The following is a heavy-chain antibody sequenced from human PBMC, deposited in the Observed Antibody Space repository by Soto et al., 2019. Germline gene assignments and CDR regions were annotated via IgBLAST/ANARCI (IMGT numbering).Heavy chain of an antibody. J-gene: IGHJ5*02. CDR1: GYSFTDND. CDR3: AIMATFGSLSWFDP. D-gene: IGHD3-16*01. Sequence: SVKASCKASGYSFTDNDVSWVRPATGQGREWMGWMNPGSGDTGYAQKFQGRVTMTRDISIATAYMELSSLRSDDTAIYYCAIMATFGSLSWFDPWGQGTLVTVST. CDR2: MNPGSGDT. V-gene: IGHV1-8*01.